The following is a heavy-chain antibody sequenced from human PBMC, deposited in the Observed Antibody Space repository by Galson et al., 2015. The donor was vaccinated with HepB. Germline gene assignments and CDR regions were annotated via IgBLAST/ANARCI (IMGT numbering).Heavy chain of an antibody. CDR1: GFSLTTSGTR. Sequence: PALVKPTQTLTLTCTFSGFSLTTSGTRMSWIRQAPGKALEWLARIDWDNDKIYSTSLRTRLTISKDTSKNQVVLTMTNMDPVDTATYYCARNHLTGTSFEYWGQGTLVTVSS. J-gene: IGHJ4*02. D-gene: IGHD1-14*01. V-gene: IGHV2-70*04. CDR2: IDWDNDK. CDR3: ARNHLTGTSFEY.